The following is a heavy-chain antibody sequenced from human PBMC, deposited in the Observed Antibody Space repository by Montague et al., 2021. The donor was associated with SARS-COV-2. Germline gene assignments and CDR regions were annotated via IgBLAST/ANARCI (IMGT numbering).Heavy chain of an antibody. CDR1: GGSFSGYY. D-gene: IGHD3-10*01. V-gene: IGHV4-34*01. CDR2: INQSGRT. CDR3: ARRGSSVRGVTVSAELDY. Sequence: SETLSLTCAVYGGSFSGYYWSWIRQPPEEGLEWIGEINQSGRTNNNPSLKSRVIISVDTSKNQFSLKLSSVTAADTAVYYCARRGSSVRGVTVSAELDYWGQGILVIVSS. J-gene: IGHJ4*02.